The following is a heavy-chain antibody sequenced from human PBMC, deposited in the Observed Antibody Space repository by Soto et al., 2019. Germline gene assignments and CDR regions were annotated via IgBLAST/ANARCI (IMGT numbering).Heavy chain of an antibody. CDR1: GGSISSYY. D-gene: IGHD2-15*01. CDR3: SRDLGYCSGGSCYSTTFDY. Sequence: SETLSLTCTVSGGSISSYYWSWIRQPPGKGLEWIGYIYYSGSTNYNPSLKSRVTISVDTSKNQFSLKLSSVTAADTAVYYCSRDLGYCSGGSCYSTTFDYWGQGTLVTVSS. J-gene: IGHJ4*02. V-gene: IGHV4-59*12. CDR2: IYYSGST.